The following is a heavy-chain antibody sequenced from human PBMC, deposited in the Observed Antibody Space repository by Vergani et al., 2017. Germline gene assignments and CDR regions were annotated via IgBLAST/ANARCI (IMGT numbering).Heavy chain of an antibody. CDR3: ARGAYCSGGSCWFDP. D-gene: IGHD2-15*01. V-gene: IGHV4-59*01. J-gene: IGHJ5*02. CDR2: IYYSGST. CDR1: GGSISSYY. Sequence: QVQLQESGPGLVKPSETLSLTCTVSGGSISSYYWSWIRQPPGKGLEWIGYIYYSGSTNYNPSLKSRVTISVDTSKNQFSLKLSSVTAADTAVYYCARGAYCSGGSCWFDPWGQGNLVTVSS.